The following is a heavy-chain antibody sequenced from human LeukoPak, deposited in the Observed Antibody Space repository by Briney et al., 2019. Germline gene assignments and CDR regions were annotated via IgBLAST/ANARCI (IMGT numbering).Heavy chain of an antibody. CDR3: ARESRILSVSSFSYFYYMDV. V-gene: IGHV4-59*01. CDR2: IYYSGST. J-gene: IGHJ6*03. D-gene: IGHD3-10*01. Sequence: SETLSLTCTVSGGSISSYYWNWIRQSPGKGLEWIGYIYYSGSTNYNPSLKSRITKSVDTSKNQFSLKLSSVTAADTAVYYCARESRILSVSSFSYFYYMDVWGKGTTVTVSS. CDR1: GGSISSYY.